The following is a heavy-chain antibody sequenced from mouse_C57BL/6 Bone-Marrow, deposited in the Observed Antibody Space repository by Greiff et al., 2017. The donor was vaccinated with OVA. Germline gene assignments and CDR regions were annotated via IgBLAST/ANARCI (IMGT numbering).Heavy chain of an antibody. D-gene: IGHD1-1*01. CDR2: IYPGSGST. CDR3: ARGGVTTVVFDY. Sequence: VQLQQPGAALVKPGASVKMSCKASGYTFTSYWITWVKQRPGQGLEWIGDIYPGSGSTNYNEKFKSKATLTVDTSSSTAYMQLSSLTSEDSAVYYCARGGVTTVVFDYWGQGTTLTVSS. J-gene: IGHJ2*01. V-gene: IGHV1-55*01. CDR1: GYTFTSYW.